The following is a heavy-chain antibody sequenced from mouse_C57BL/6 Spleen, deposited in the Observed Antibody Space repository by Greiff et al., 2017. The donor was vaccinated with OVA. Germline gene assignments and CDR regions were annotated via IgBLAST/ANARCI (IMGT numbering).Heavy chain of an antibody. Sequence: EVQLQESGEGLVKPGGSLKLSCAASGFTFSSYAMSWVRQTPEKRLEWVAYISSGGDYIYYADTVKGRFTISRDNARNTLYLQMSSLKSEDTAMYYCTREALTEGFAYWGQGTLVTVSA. CDR2: ISSGGDYI. J-gene: IGHJ3*01. CDR1: GFTFSSYA. D-gene: IGHD4-1*01. CDR3: TREALTEGFAY. V-gene: IGHV5-9-1*02.